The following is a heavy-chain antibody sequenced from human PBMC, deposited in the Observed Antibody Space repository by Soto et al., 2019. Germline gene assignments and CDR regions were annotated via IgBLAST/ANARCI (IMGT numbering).Heavy chain of an antibody. CDR3: ARLRSSSWLYYYYGMDV. V-gene: IGHV1-8*01. J-gene: IGHJ6*02. Sequence: QVQLVQSGAEVKKPGASVKVSCKASGYTFTSYDINWVRQATGQGLEWMGWMNPNSGNTGYAQKFQGRVTMTGTTSISTAYMELSSLRSGDTAVYYCARLRSSSWLYYYYGMDVWGQGTTVTVSS. D-gene: IGHD6-13*01. CDR2: MNPNSGNT. CDR1: GYTFTSYD.